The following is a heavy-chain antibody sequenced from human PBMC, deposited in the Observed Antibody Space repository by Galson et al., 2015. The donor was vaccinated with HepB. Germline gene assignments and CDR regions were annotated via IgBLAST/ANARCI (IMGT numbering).Heavy chain of an antibody. J-gene: IGHJ6*03. CDR1: GFSFSTYS. CDR2: ISGSGAYI. Sequence: SLRLSCAASGFSFSTYSMNWVRLAAGKGLEWISFISGSGAYIYYADSVRGRFTVYRDNAENSLFLQMNSLTAEDTAVYYCARGPIATANKNFFMDVWGKGTTATAS. CDR3: ARGPIATANKNFFMDV. V-gene: IGHV3-21*01. D-gene: IGHD5-18*01.